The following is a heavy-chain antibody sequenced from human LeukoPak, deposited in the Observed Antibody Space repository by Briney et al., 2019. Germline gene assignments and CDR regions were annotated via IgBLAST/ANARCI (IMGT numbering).Heavy chain of an antibody. Sequence: GGSLRLSCAASGFTFSNYWMSWVRQAPGKGLEWVANIKQDGSEKYYVDSVKGRFTISRDNAKNSLYLQMNSLRAEDTAVYYCARGGTRHYDILTGYYLITHYFDYWGQGTLVTVSS. J-gene: IGHJ4*02. CDR3: ARGGTRHYDILTGYYLITHYFDY. CDR2: IKQDGSEK. V-gene: IGHV3-7*02. D-gene: IGHD3-9*01. CDR1: GFTFSNYW.